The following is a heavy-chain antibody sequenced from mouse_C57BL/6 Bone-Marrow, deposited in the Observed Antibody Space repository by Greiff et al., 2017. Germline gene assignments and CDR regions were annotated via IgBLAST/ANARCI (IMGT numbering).Heavy chain of an antibody. V-gene: IGHV1-81*01. Sequence: VKLQESGAELARPGASVKLSCKASGYTFTSYGISWVKQRTGQGLEWIGEIYPRSGNTYYNEKFKGKATLTADKSSSTAYMELRSLTSEDSAVYFCVPIRAWFAYWGQGTLVTVSA. D-gene: IGHD1-1*01. CDR3: VPIRAWFAY. CDR1: GYTFTSYG. CDR2: IYPRSGNT. J-gene: IGHJ3*01.